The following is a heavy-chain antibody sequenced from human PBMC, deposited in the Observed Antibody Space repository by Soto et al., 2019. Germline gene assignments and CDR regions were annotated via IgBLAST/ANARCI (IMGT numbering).Heavy chain of an antibody. CDR3: PRDARATRGFDEMDI. V-gene: IGHV1-2*02. CDR1: GYIFTCYH. Sequence: ASVKVSCKASGYIFTCYHIHWVRHAPGRGLEWMGWINPNSGDTEYAQNFEGRVTMTRDTSFNLVDIGMSGLMSDDTAVYYCPRDARATRGFDEMDIWGQGTTVTVSS. J-gene: IGHJ6*02. CDR2: INPNSGDT. D-gene: IGHD1-26*01.